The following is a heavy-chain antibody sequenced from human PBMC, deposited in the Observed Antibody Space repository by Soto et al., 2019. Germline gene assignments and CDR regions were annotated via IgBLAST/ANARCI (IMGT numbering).Heavy chain of an antibody. J-gene: IGHJ4*02. CDR2: ISSSGSTI. D-gene: IGHD3-22*01. CDR1: GFTFSSYE. CDR3: VRDGLDYYDTERLYFDK. V-gene: IGHV3-48*03. Sequence: PGGSLRLSCAASGFTFSSYEMNWVRQAPGKGLEWVSYISSSGSTIYYADSVKGRFTISRDNAKNSLYLQMNSLRAEDTATYYCVRDGLDYYDTERLYFDKWGQGTLVTVSS.